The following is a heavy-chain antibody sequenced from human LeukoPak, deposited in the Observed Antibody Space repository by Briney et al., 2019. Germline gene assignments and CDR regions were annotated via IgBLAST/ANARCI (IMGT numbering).Heavy chain of an antibody. J-gene: IGHJ5*02. D-gene: IGHD2-21*01. V-gene: IGHV4-30-2*01. CDR1: GDSISSGAYS. CDR3: ARELWFANAPGSWLDP. Sequence: SQTLSLTCVVSGDSISSGAYSWSWIRQPPRKGLEWIGYIFHSGSTFYNPSLKSRVTISVDNSKNQFSLRLSSVTAADTAVYYCARELWFANAPGSWLDPWGQGTLVTVSS. CDR2: IFHSGST.